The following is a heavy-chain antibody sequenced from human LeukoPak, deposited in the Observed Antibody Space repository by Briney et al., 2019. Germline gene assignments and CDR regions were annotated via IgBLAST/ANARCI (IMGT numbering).Heavy chain of an antibody. J-gene: IGHJ3*02. Sequence: ASVKVSCKASGYTFTSYGISWVRQAPGQGLEWMGIINPSGGSTSYAQKFQGRVTMTRDMSTSTVYMELSSLRSEDTAVYYCARERSTVTTDDAFDIWGQGTMVTVSS. CDR1: GYTFTSYG. CDR3: ARERSTVTTDDAFDI. D-gene: IGHD4-17*01. CDR2: INPSGGST. V-gene: IGHV1-46*01.